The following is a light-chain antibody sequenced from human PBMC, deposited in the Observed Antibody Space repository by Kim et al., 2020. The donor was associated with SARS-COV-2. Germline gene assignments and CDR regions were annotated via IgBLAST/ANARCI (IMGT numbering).Light chain of an antibody. CDR1: QVISHY. Sequence: SQLTQSPSSLSASVGDTVTLTCRGSQVISHYLAWYQQRPGKVPELLIYGASILQSGVPSRFSGSGSRTDFTLTITNLQPEDVGTYYGQKYNDVAYTFGQRAKLEI. CDR3: QKYNDVAYT. CDR2: GAS. V-gene: IGKV1-27*01. J-gene: IGKJ2*01.